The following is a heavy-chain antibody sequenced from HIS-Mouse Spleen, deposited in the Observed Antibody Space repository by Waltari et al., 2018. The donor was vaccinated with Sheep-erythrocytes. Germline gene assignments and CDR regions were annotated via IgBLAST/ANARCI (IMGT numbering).Heavy chain of an antibody. CDR3: GRGERGLGGTASDHFDY. V-gene: IGHV4-39*07. CDR2: IYYSGGT. J-gene: IGHJ4*02. CDR1: GGPISSSSYY. Sequence: QLQLQESGPGLVKPSETLSLTCTVSGGPISSSSYYWGWIRQPPGKGLEWIGTIYYSGGTRQHPSPKSRVTRSGSHSKNQFSLELGSGAAAGTAVYCCGRGERGLGGTASDHFDYWGQGTLVTVSS. D-gene: IGHD1-1*01.